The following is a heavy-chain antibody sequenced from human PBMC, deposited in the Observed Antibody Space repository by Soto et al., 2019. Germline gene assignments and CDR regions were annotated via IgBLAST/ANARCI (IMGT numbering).Heavy chain of an antibody. CDR3: ARGSCPLHYFDY. D-gene: IGHD1-26*01. Sequence: GGSLRLSCAASGFTFSSYEMNWVRQAPGKGLEWVSYISSSGSTIYYADSVKGRFTISRDNAKNSLYLQMNSLRAEDTAVYYCARGSCPLHYFDYWGQGTLVTVSS. V-gene: IGHV3-48*03. J-gene: IGHJ4*02. CDR2: ISSSGSTI. CDR1: GFTFSSYE.